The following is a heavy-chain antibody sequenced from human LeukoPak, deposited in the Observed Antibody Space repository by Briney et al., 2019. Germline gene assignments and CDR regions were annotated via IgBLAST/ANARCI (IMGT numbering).Heavy chain of an antibody. CDR2: INSDGSST. V-gene: IGHV3-74*01. J-gene: IGHJ4*02. D-gene: IGHD6-13*01. CDR3: ARGAAAGTMWGGFDY. Sequence: GSLRLSCAASGFTFSSYWMHWVRQAPGKGLVWVSRINSDGSSTSYADSVKGQFTISRDNAKNTLYLQMNSLRAEDTAVYYCARGAAAGTMWGGFDYWGQGTLVTVSS. CDR1: GFTFSSYW.